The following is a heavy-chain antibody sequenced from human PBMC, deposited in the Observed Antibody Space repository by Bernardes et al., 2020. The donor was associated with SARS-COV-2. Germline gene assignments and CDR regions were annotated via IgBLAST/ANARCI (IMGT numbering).Heavy chain of an antibody. CDR3: AREGWSTGYYYYGMDV. V-gene: IGHV1-69*13. J-gene: IGHJ6*02. CDR1: GGTFSSYA. Sequence: SVKVSCKASGGTFSSYAISWVRQAPGQGLEWMGRIIPIFGTANYAQKFQGRVTITADESTSTAYMELSSLRSEDTAVYYCAREGWSTGYYYYGMDVWGQGTTVTVSS. CDR2: IIPIFGTA. D-gene: IGHD2-8*01.